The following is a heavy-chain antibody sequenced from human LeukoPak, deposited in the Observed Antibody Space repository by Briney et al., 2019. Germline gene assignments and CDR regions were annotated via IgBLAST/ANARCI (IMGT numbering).Heavy chain of an antibody. CDR2: IYYSGST. V-gene: IGHV4-59*01. D-gene: IGHD3-22*01. CDR1: GGSISSYY. J-gene: IGHJ4*02. CDR3: ARVGRRYYDSNGYYVYYFDY. Sequence: SETLSLTCTVSGGSISSYYWSWIRQPPGKGLEWIGYIYYSGSTNYNPSLKSRVTISVDTSKNQFSLKLSSVTAADTAVYYCARVGRRYYDSNGYYVYYFDYWGQGTLVTVSS.